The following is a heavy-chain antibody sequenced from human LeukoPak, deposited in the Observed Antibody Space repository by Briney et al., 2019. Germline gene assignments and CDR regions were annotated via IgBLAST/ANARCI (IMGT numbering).Heavy chain of an antibody. Sequence: GGSLRLSCAASGFTFSSYSMNWVRQAPGKGLEWVSSISSSSSYIYYADSVKGRFTISRDNAKNSLYLQMNSLRAEDTAVYYCARDPNRYYFDYWGQGTLVTVSS. CDR1: GFTFSSYS. CDR2: ISSSSSYI. V-gene: IGHV3-21*01. CDR3: ARDPNRYYFDY. J-gene: IGHJ4*02.